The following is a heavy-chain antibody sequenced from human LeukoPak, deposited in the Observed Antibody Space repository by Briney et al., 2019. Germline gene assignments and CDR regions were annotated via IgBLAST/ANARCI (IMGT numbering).Heavy chain of an antibody. D-gene: IGHD5-18*01. CDR3: ASPRGYSYGSRTDDDY. Sequence: SETLSLTCAVYGGSFSGYYWSWIRQPPGKGLEWIGEINHSGSTNYNPSLKSRVTISVDTSKNQFSLKLSSVTAADTAVYHCASPRGYSYGSRTDDDYWGQGTLVTVSS. J-gene: IGHJ4*02. V-gene: IGHV4-34*01. CDR1: GGSFSGYY. CDR2: INHSGST.